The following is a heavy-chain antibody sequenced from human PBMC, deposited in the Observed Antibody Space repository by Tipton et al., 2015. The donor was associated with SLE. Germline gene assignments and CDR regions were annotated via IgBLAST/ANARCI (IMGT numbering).Heavy chain of an antibody. D-gene: IGHD2-21*01. V-gene: IGHV4-34*01. CDR2: INHSGST. CDR3: ARSRGGPIVEMGMDV. CDR1: GGSFSGYY. J-gene: IGHJ6*02. Sequence: LRLSCAVYGGSFSGYYWSWIRQPPGKGLEWIGEINHSGSTNYNPSLKSRVTISVDTSKNQFSLKLSSVTAADTAVYYCARSRGGPIVEMGMDVWGQGTTVTVSS.